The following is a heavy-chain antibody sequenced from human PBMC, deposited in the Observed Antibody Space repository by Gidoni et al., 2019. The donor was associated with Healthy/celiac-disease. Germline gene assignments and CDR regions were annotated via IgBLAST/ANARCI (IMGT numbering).Heavy chain of an antibody. Sequence: QLQLQESGSGLVKPSQTLSLTCAVSGGSISSGGYSWSWIRQPPGKGLEWIGYIYHSGSTYYNPSLKSRVTISVDRSKNQFSLKLSSVTAADTAVYYCARAPVEPYDSGYDWGYNWFDPWGQGTLVTVSS. J-gene: IGHJ5*02. CDR3: ARAPVEPYDSGYDWGYNWFDP. CDR1: GGSISSGGYS. D-gene: IGHD5-12*01. V-gene: IGHV4-30-2*01. CDR2: IYHSGST.